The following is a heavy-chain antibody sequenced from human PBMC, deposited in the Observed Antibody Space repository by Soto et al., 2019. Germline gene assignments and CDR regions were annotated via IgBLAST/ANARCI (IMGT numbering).Heavy chain of an antibody. J-gene: IGHJ4*02. V-gene: IGHV1-2*02. CDR3: ATTANYASGTCFRVDY. CDR2: INPNNGGT. Sequence: VKLACKASGYPWTGYYGHWVRLVPGQGLEWMGWINPNNGGTVYAQKFQCRVTMTRDTSISTAYMELSSRRFDDTAVYYRATTANYASGTCFRVDYRGQRTL. D-gene: IGHD3-10*01. CDR1: GYPWTGYY.